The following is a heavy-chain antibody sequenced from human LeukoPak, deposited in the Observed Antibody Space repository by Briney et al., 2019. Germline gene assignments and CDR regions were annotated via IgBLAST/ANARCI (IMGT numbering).Heavy chain of an antibody. CDR2: IYNSEST. Sequence: PSEALSFTCTVSGGSVSSYYWSWIRQPPGKGLEWIGYIYNSESTNYNSSLESRVTISVDTSKNQFFLKLSSVTAADTAVYYCARFHSGPSGWYVLWYFDLWGRGTLVTVTS. D-gene: IGHD6-19*01. V-gene: IGHV4-4*09. J-gene: IGHJ2*01. CDR1: GGSVSSYY. CDR3: ARFHSGPSGWYVLWYFDL.